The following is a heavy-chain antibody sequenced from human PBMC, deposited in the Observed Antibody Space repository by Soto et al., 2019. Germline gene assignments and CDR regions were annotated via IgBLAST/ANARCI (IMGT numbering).Heavy chain of an antibody. CDR3: ARVRRTYYDILTGYQIDY. CDR2: INHSGST. Sequence: PSETLSLTCAVYGGSLSGYYWSWIRQPPGKGLEWIGEINHSGSTNYNPSLKSRVTISVDTSKNQFSLKLSTVTAADTAVYYCARVRRTYYDILTGYQIDYWGQGTLVTVS. D-gene: IGHD3-9*01. CDR1: GGSLSGYY. J-gene: IGHJ4*02. V-gene: IGHV4-34*01.